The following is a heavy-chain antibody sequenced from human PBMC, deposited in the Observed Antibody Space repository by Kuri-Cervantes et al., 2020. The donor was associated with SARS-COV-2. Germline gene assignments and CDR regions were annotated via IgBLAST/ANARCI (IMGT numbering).Heavy chain of an antibody. D-gene: IGHD3-3*01. J-gene: IGHJ6*03. CDR2: ISGSGDST. CDR3: AKKDYDFWSGLPLKNYYYYMDV. Sequence: GESLKISCAASGFTFSSYSMNWVRQAPGKGLEWVSMISGSGDSTYYADSVKGRFTISRDNSKNTLYLQMNSLRAEDTAIYYCAKKDYDFWSGLPLKNYYYYMDVWGKGTTVTVSS. CDR1: GFTFSSYS. V-gene: IGHV3-23*01.